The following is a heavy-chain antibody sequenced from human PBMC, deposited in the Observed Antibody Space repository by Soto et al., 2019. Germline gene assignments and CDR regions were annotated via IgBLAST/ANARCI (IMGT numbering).Heavy chain of an antibody. D-gene: IGHD6-13*01. Sequence: SETLSLTCTVSGGSISSYYWSWIRKPPGKGLEWIGYIYYSGSTNYNPSLQSRVTISVDTSKNQFSLKLSSVTAADTAVYYCARDEAAVAGTNTEYFQHWCQGTLVTVSS. CDR1: GGSISSYY. CDR2: IYYSGST. J-gene: IGHJ1*01. V-gene: IGHV4-59*01. CDR3: ARDEAAVAGTNTEYFQH.